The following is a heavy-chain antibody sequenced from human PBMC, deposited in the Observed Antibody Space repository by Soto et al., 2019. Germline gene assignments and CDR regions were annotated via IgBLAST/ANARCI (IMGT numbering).Heavy chain of an antibody. CDR3: ARSVVWVPWYYFDY. V-gene: IGHV1-69*01. CDR1: GGTFSSYA. Sequence: QVQLVQSGAEVKKPGSSVKVSCKASGGTFSSYAISWVRQAPGQGLEWMGGIIPIFGTANYAQKFQGRVTITADESTSTAYMELSSLRSDDTAVYYCARSVVWVPWYYFDYWGQGTLVTVSS. CDR2: IIPIFGTA. D-gene: IGHD3-10*01. J-gene: IGHJ4*02.